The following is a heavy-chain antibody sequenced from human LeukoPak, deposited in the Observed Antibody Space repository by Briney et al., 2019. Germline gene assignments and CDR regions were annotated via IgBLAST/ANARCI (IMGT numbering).Heavy chain of an antibody. V-gene: IGHV3-21*06. CDR2: ISGGSDAI. CDR1: GFTFSPYP. D-gene: IGHD5-24*01. CDR3: ARDLGRDRYFDS. Sequence: GGSLRLSCAASGFTFSPYPMNWVRQAPGKGLEWVSYISGGSDAIHYADSVKGRFTISRDNAKNSLYLQMHSLRAEDTAVYYCARDLGRDRYFDSWGQGTLVTVSS. J-gene: IGHJ4*02.